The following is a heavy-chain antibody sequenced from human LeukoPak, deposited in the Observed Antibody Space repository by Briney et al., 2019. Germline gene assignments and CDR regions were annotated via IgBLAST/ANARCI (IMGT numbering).Heavy chain of an antibody. CDR3: ARERVYYDSSGYSNWFDP. Sequence: PGGSLRLSCAASGFTFSSYWMHWVRQAPGKGLVWVSRINSDGSSTSYADSVKGRFTISRDNAKNTLYLQMNSLRAEDTAVYYCARERVYYDSSGYSNWFDPWGQGTLVTVSS. J-gene: IGHJ5*02. V-gene: IGHV3-74*01. CDR2: INSDGSST. CDR1: GFTFSSYW. D-gene: IGHD3-22*01.